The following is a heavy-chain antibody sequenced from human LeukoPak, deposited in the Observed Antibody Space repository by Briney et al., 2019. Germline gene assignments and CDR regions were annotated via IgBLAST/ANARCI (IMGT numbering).Heavy chain of an antibody. D-gene: IGHD6-19*01. CDR3: ARVLKSATPFPIAVADLDY. CDR2: INPNSGGT. J-gene: IGHJ4*02. Sequence: ASVKVSCKASGYTFTGYYMHWVRQAPGQGLEWMGWINPNSGGTDYAQKFQGRVTMTRDTSISTAYMELSRLRSDDTAVYYCARVLKSATPFPIAVADLDYWGQGTLVTASS. CDR1: GYTFTGYY. V-gene: IGHV1-2*02.